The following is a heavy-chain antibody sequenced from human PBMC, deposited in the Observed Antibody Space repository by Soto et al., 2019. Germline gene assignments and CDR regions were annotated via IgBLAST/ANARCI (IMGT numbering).Heavy chain of an antibody. V-gene: IGHV1-18*01. CDR3: AGDYDRWGEDWFDT. J-gene: IGHJ5*02. CDR2: ISGFDGDR. CDR1: GYTFTDFG. D-gene: IGHD3-16*01. Sequence: QVHLVQSGGEMKKLGASVKVSCKASGYTFTDFGISWVRQAPGQGLEWMGWISGFDGDRNYAQKFQGRVTLTTDTSATTAYMGLRSLTSDAAAIYYCAGDYDRWGEDWFDTWGQGTLVTVSS.